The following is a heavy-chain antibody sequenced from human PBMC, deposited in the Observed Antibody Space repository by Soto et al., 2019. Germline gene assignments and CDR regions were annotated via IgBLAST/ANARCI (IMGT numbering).Heavy chain of an antibody. CDR1: GGSMTNFY. D-gene: IGHD4-17*01. Sequence: SETLSLTCTVSGGSMTNFYWTWIRQPPGKGLEWIGYIYYTGTTNYNPSLKSRVTISVDTSKNQFSLKLSSVTAADTAVYYCARALRADYWGQGTLVTSPQ. V-gene: IGHV4-59*01. CDR3: ARALRADY. J-gene: IGHJ4*02. CDR2: IYYTGTT.